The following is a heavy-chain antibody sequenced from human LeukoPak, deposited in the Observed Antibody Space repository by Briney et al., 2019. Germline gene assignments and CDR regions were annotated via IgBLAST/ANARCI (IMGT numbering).Heavy chain of an antibody. CDR3: ARAAYCSSTTTCPYYYYMDV. D-gene: IGHD2/OR15-2a*01. Sequence: PGGSLRLSCAASGFTFSSYEMNWVRQAPGKGLEWVSYISSTAISIYYADPVKGRFTISRDNAKNFLYLQMNSLRAEDTAVYYCARAAYCSSTTTCPYYYYMDVWGKGTTVTVSS. CDR1: GFTFSSYE. CDR2: ISSTAISI. V-gene: IGHV3-48*03. J-gene: IGHJ6*03.